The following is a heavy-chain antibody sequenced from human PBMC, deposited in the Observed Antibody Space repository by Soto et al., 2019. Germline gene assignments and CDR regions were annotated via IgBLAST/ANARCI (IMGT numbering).Heavy chain of an antibody. CDR3: ASTNYDSSGYYYLDY. J-gene: IGHJ4*02. CDR1: GFTFSSYG. V-gene: IGHV3-33*01. Sequence: GGSLRLSCAASGFTFSSYGMHWVRQAPGKGLEWVAVIWYDGSNKYYADSVKGRFTISRDNSKNTLYLQMNSLRAEDTAVYYCASTNYDSSGYYYLDYWGQGTLVTVSS. D-gene: IGHD3-22*01. CDR2: IWYDGSNK.